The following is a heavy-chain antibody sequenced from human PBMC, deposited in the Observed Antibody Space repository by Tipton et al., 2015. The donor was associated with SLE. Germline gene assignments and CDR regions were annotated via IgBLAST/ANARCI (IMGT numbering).Heavy chain of an antibody. J-gene: IGHJ3*02. Sequence: PGLVKPSQTLSLPCAISGDSVSSNSAAWNWIRQSPSRGLEWLGRTYYRSKWFNDYALSVKSRVTINPDTSKNQFSLQLSSVTAADTAVYYCARGGYWAGAFDIWGQGTMVTVSS. V-gene: IGHV6-1*01. D-gene: IGHD5-12*01. CDR3: ARGGYWAGAFDI. CDR2: TYYRSKWFN. CDR1: GDSVSSNSAA.